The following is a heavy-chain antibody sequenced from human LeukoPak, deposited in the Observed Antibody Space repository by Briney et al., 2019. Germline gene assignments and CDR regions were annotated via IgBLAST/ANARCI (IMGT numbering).Heavy chain of an antibody. V-gene: IGHV3-23*01. CDR3: VKGDNNILTGYYNSSDY. D-gene: IGHD3-9*01. Sequence: PGGSLRLSCAASGFTFSSYAMTWVRQAPGKGLEWVSSISGSGISTYYADSVKGRFTISRDNFRNTLYLQMNSLRAEDTALYYCVKGDNNILTGYYNSSDYWGQGTLVTVSS. J-gene: IGHJ4*02. CDR1: GFTFSSYA. CDR2: ISGSGIST.